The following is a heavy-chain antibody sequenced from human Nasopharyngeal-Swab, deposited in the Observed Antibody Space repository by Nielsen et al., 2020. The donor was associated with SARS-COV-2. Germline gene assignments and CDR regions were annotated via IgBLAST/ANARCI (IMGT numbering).Heavy chain of an antibody. J-gene: IGHJ4*02. CDR2: LRYDGSNK. V-gene: IGHV3-30*02. CDR1: GFIFSNYA. Sequence: GESLKISYAASGFIFSNYAMQWVRQAPGKGLEWVAFLRYDGSNKRYADSVKGRFTISRDNSKNALYLEMNSLRAEDTAVYYCAKEECTGTSCIRGFDYWGQGTLVTVSS. D-gene: IGHD2-2*01. CDR3: AKEECTGTSCIRGFDY.